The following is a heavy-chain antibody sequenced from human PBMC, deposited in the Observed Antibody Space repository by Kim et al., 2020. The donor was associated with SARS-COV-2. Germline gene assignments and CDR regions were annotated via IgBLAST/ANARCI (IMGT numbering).Heavy chain of an antibody. D-gene: IGHD2-2*01. CDR2: IKQDGSEK. CDR1: GFTFSSYW. Sequence: GGSLRLSCAASGFTFSSYWMSWVRQAPGKGLEGVANIKQDGSEKYEVDSVKGRCTISRDNAKNSLYLQMNSLRAEDTAVYYCARDSRPGCSSTSCYFGGYYYYGMDVWGQGTTVPVSS. J-gene: IGHJ6*02. CDR3: ARDSRPGCSSTSCYFGGYYYYGMDV. V-gene: IGHV3-7*03.